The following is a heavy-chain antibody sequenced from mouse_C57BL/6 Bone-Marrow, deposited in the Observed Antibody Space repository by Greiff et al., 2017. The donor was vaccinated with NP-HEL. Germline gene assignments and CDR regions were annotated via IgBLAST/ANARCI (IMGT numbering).Heavy chain of an antibody. CDR2: ISSGGRYT. V-gene: IGHV5-6*01. D-gene: IGHD2-12*01. CDR1: GFTFRSYG. CDR3: ARHNPIVTTWFDY. Sequence: EVMLVESGGDLVKPGGSLKLSCAASGFTFRSYGMSWVRQTPDKRLEWVATISSGGRYTYSPDSVKGRFTISRDNTKHTLYLQRSSMKSEDTARYYCARHNPIVTTWFDYWGQGTLVNVSA. J-gene: IGHJ3*01.